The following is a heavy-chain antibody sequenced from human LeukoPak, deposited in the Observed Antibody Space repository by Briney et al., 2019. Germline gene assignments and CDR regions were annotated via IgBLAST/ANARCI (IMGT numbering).Heavy chain of an antibody. CDR2: IRYDGSNK. Sequence: GGSLRLSCAASGFTFSSYGMHWVRQAPGKGLEWVAFIRYDGSNKYYADSVKGRFTISRDNSKNTLYLQMNSLRAEDTAVYYCAKDRGSWYSDGFDIWGQGTMVTVSS. V-gene: IGHV3-30*02. CDR1: GFTFSSYG. CDR3: AKDRGSWYSDGFDI. J-gene: IGHJ3*02. D-gene: IGHD6-13*01.